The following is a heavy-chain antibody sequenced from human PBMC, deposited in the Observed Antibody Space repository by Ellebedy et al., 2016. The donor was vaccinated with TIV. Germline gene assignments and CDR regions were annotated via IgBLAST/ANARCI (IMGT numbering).Heavy chain of an antibody. CDR1: GGSISSGGYS. Sequence: SETLSLXCAVSGGSISSGGYSWSWIRQPPGKGLEWIGYIYYSGSTYYNPSLKSRVTISVDTSKNQFSLKLSSVTAADTAVYYCARTSPNYYDSNGYYSEGYSFDYWGQGTLVTVSS. CDR3: ARTSPNYYDSNGYYSEGYSFDY. CDR2: IYYSGST. V-gene: IGHV4-31*11. D-gene: IGHD3-22*01. J-gene: IGHJ4*02.